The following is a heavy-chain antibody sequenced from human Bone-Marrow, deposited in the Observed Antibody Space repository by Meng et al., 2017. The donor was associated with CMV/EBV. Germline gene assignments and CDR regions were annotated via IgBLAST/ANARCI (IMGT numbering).Heavy chain of an antibody. J-gene: IGHJ6*02. Sequence: GGSLRLSCAASGFSFSSYAMSWVRQAPGKGLEWVSVIYSGGSSTYYADSVKGRFTISRDNSKNTRYLQMNSLRAEDTAVYYCAKHHEGNPDYYYGMDVWGQGTTVTVSS. V-gene: IGHV3-23*03. CDR2: IYSGGSST. CDR3: AKHHEGNPDYYYGMDV. D-gene: IGHD1-14*01. CDR1: GFSFSSYA.